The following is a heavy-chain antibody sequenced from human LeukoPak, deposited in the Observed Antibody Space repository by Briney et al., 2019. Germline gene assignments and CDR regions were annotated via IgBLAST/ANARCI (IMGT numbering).Heavy chain of an antibody. D-gene: IGHD3-22*01. CDR2: INTNTGNP. CDR1: GYTFITYA. Sequence: ASVTVSCKASGYTFITYAMNWVRQAPGQGLEWMGWINTNTGNPTYAQGFTGRFVFSLDTSVSTAYLQISSLRADDTAVYYCARVVDYYDSSGPRGWDAFDIWGQGTMVTVSS. V-gene: IGHV7-4-1*02. J-gene: IGHJ3*02. CDR3: ARVVDYYDSSGPRGWDAFDI.